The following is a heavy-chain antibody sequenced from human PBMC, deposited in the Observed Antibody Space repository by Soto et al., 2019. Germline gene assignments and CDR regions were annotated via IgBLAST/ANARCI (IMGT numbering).Heavy chain of an antibody. CDR2: IYATGTT. Sequence: SETLSLTCTVSGASISGFYWSWIRKSAGRGLEWIGRIYATGTTDYNPSLKSRVMMSVDTSKKQFSLKLRSVTAADTAVYYCVRDGTKTLRDWFDPWGQGISVTVSS. CDR1: GASISGFY. J-gene: IGHJ5*02. CDR3: VRDGTKTLRDWFDP. D-gene: IGHD1-1*01. V-gene: IGHV4-4*07.